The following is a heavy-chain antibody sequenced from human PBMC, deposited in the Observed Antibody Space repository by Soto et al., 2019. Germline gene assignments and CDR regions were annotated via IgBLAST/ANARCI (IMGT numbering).Heavy chain of an antibody. V-gene: IGHV4-34*01. CDR3: ARQMASRGSSSSFDY. Sequence: KSSETLSLTCAVYGGSFSGYYWSWIRQPPGKGLEWIGEINHSGSTNYNPSLKSRVTISVDTSKNQFSLKLSSVTAADTAVYYCARQMASRGSSSSFDYWGQGTLVTVSS. D-gene: IGHD6-6*01. CDR1: GGSFSGYY. J-gene: IGHJ4*02. CDR2: INHSGST.